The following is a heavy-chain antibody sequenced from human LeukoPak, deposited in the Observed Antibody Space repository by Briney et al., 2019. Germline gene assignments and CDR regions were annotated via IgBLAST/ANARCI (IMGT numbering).Heavy chain of an antibody. CDR1: GFTFSSYW. Sequence: PGGSLRLSCAGSGFTFSSYWMSWVRQAPGKGLEWVANIKQDGSEKHYVDSVKGRFTISRDNSKNTVYLQMNSLRADDTAVYYCARTGIKDGIWGQGTMVTISS. J-gene: IGHJ3*02. D-gene: IGHD1-1*01. CDR3: ARTGIKDGI. V-gene: IGHV3-7*03. CDR2: IKQDGSEK.